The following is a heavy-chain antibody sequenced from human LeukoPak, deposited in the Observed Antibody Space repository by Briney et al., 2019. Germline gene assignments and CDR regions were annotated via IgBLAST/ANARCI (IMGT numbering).Heavy chain of an antibody. Sequence: PSETLSLTCTVSGGSVSSGSYYWSWVRQAPGKGLEWVASINEYGSKKSYVDSVKGRFTISRDNAQKSLYLEMNSVRAEDTAVYYCARAVTSTEGYWGQGTLVTVSS. CDR3: ARAVTSTEGY. CDR2: INEYGSKK. J-gene: IGHJ4*02. CDR1: GGSVSSGSYY. V-gene: IGHV3-7*03.